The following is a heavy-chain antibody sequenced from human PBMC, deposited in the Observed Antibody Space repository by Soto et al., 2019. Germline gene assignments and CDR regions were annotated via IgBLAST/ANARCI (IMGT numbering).Heavy chain of an antibody. D-gene: IGHD2-2*01. V-gene: IGHV4-61*01. J-gene: IGHJ4*02. CDR2: IYYNGGN. CDR3: PRGYCISTSCSIFNY. CDR1: GGSVNSGSDY. Sequence: SETLSLTCTVCGGSVNSGSDYWSWIRQSPGKGLEWIGYIYYNGGNNNNPSLKSRVTMSADTSKNQFALRLSSVTAADTAVYYCPRGYCISTSCSIFNYWGQGTLVTVSS.